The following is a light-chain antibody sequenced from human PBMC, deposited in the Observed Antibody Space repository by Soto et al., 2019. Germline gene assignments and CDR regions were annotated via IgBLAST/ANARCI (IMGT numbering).Light chain of an antibody. V-gene: IGLV2-11*01. CDR2: DVS. Sequence: ALTQPRSVSGSPGQSVTISCTGTSSDVGNYKYVSWYQQHPGKAPKFIIYDVSERPSGVPDRFSGSKSGNTASLTISGLEAEDEADYYCCSYAGSYSWVFGGGTQLTVL. J-gene: IGLJ3*02. CDR3: CSYAGSYSWV. CDR1: SSDVGNYKY.